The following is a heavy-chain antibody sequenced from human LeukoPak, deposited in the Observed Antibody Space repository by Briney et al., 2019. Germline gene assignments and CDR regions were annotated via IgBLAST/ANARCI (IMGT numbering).Heavy chain of an antibody. CDR3: AKGYFEIHDAFDV. V-gene: IGHV3-30*04. J-gene: IGHJ3*01. CDR1: GFTFSSYA. D-gene: IGHD3-10*01. CDR2: ISYDGRNK. Sequence: PGGSLRLSCAVSGFTFSSYAMHWLRQAPGKALEWVAFISYDGRNKYYADSVKGRFTISRDNSKNTLLLQMNSLRAEDTAVYYCAKGYFEIHDAFDVWGQGTMVTVSS.